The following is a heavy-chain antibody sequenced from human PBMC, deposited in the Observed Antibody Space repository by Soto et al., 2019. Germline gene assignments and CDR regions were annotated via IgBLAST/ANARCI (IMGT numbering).Heavy chain of an antibody. CDR1: GGSISSGGYY. CDR3: ARAGYSGYDFDY. J-gene: IGHJ4*02. Sequence: QVQLQESGPGLVKPSQTLSLTCTVSGGSISSGGYYWSWIRQHPGKGLEWIGYIYYSGSTYYNPSLTSRVTISVDTSKNRFSLKLSSVTAADTAVYYCARAGYSGYDFDYWGQGTLVTVSS. D-gene: IGHD5-12*01. V-gene: IGHV4-31*03. CDR2: IYYSGST.